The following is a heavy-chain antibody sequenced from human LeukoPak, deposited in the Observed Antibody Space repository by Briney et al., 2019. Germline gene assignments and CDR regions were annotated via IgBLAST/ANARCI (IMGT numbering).Heavy chain of an antibody. CDR1: GFTFRSYE. J-gene: IGHJ6*02. Sequence: GGSLRLSCAACGFTFRSYEMIWVRQPPGRGLEWVSVIYGGCSTYYADSVKGRFTISRDNSKNTPYLQMNSLRAEDTAVYYCARGDFYDPQGMDVWGQGTTVTVSS. V-gene: IGHV3-66*01. D-gene: IGHD3-22*01. CDR2: IYGGCST. CDR3: ARGDFYDPQGMDV.